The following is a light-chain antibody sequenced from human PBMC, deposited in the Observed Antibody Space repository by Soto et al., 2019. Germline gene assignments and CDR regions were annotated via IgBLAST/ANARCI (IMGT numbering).Light chain of an antibody. CDR3: CSYAGSYTYV. Sequence: QSVLTQPRSVSGSPGQSVTISCTGTSSDVGGYNYVSWHQQHPGKAPKLMIYDVSKRPSGVPDRFSGSKSGNTASLTISGLPAEDEADYYCCSYAGSYTYVFGTGTKVTVL. CDR2: DVS. V-gene: IGLV2-11*01. CDR1: SSDVGGYNY. J-gene: IGLJ1*01.